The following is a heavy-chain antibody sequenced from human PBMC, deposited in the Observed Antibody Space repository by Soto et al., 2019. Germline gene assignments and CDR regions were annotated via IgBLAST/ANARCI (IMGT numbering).Heavy chain of an antibody. CDR3: ALIDAPLYWFDP. CDR2: IYHSGST. CDR1: GGSISSSNW. Sequence: SETLSLTCAVSGGSISSSNWWSWVRQPPGKGLEWIGEIYHSGSTNYNPSLKSRVTISVDKSKNQFPLKLSSVTAADTAVYYCALIDAPLYWFDPWGQGTLVTVSS. J-gene: IGHJ5*02. V-gene: IGHV4-4*02. D-gene: IGHD3-16*01.